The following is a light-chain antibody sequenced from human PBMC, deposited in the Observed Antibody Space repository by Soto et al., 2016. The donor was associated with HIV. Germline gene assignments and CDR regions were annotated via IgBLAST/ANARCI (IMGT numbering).Light chain of an antibody. CDR2: SAS. Sequence: IRMTQSPSFLAASVGDRVSITCRASQGIGNHLAWYQQRPGKAPKLLISSASTLQSGVPSRFSGSGSGTEFTLTIRSLQPEDFATYYCQHLNNYPLTFGGGTKVEIK. J-gene: IGKJ4*01. CDR3: QHLNNYPLT. CDR1: QGIGNH. V-gene: IGKV1-9*01.